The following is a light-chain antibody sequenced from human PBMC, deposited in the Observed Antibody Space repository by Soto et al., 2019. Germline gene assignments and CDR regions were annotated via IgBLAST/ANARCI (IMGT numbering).Light chain of an antibody. V-gene: IGKV3-20*01. CDR2: GAS. CDR1: QSVSNNY. J-gene: IGKJ1*01. Sequence: EIVLTQSPGTLSLSPGERATLSCRASQSVSNNYLAWYQQKPGQAPRLLIYGASNRATGIPDRLSGSGSGTDFTLTISRLEPEDFAEYYCQQYGSSGTFGQGTKVDIK. CDR3: QQYGSSGT.